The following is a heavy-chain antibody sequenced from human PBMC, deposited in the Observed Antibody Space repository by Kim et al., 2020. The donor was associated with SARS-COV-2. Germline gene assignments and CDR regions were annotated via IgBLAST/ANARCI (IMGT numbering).Heavy chain of an antibody. CDR2: IYYSGST. D-gene: IGHD3-9*01. Sequence: SETLSLTCTVSGGSVSSGSYYWGWIRQPPGKGLEWIGYIYYSGSTNYNPSLKSRVTISVDTSKNQFSLKLSSVTAADTAVYYCARGPYYDILTGYQYYFDYWGQGTLVTVSS. CDR1: GGSVSSGSYY. CDR3: ARGPYYDILTGYQYYFDY. V-gene: IGHV4-61*01. J-gene: IGHJ4*02.